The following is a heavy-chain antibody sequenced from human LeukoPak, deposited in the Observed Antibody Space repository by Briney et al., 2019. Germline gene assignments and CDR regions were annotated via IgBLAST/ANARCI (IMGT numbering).Heavy chain of an antibody. D-gene: IGHD5-18*01. Sequence: PGRSLRLSYAASGFTFSSYAMSWVRQAPGKGLEWVSAISGSGGSTYYADSVKGRFTISRDNSKNTLYLQMNSLRAEDTAVYYCAKRTHVDTAMVFEYYFDYWGQGTLVTVSS. J-gene: IGHJ4*02. V-gene: IGHV3-23*01. CDR1: GFTFSSYA. CDR2: ISGSGGST. CDR3: AKRTHVDTAMVFEYYFDY.